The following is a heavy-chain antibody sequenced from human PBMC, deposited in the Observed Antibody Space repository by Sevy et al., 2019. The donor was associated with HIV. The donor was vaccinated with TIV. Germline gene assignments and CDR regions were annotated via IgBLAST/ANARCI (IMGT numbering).Heavy chain of an antibody. CDR1: GFTFSDYG. CDR3: ARDKLLPVMITMVRGALSYYFGH. Sequence: GGSLRLSCAASGFTFSDYGMHWVRQAPGKGLEWVAVIWYDGSNKYYVESVKGRFTISRDNSKNTLYLQMNSLRAEDTVVYYCARDKLLPVMITMVRGALSYYFGHWGQGTLVTVSS. J-gene: IGHJ4*02. D-gene: IGHD3-10*01. V-gene: IGHV3-33*01. CDR2: IWYDGSNK.